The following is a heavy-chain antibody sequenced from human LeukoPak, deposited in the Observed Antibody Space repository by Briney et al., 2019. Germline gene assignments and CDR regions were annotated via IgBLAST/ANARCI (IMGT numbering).Heavy chain of an antibody. CDR1: GGSISSYY. J-gene: IGHJ4*02. CDR3: ARWGGGLFDY. CDR2: IYHSGST. D-gene: IGHD3-16*01. V-gene: IGHV4-59*08. Sequence: SETLSLTCTVSGGSISSYYWSWIRQPPGKGLEWIGSIYHSGSTYYNPSLKSRVTISVDTSKNQFSLKLSSVTAADTAVYYCARWGGGLFDYWGQGTLVTVSS.